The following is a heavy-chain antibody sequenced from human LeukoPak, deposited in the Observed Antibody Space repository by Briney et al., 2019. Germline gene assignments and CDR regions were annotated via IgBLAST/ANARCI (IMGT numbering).Heavy chain of an antibody. CDR3: ARDSAYYYMDV. CDR1: GFTFSSYW. J-gene: IGHJ6*03. V-gene: IGHV3-74*01. Sequence: SGGSLRLSCAASGFTFSSYWMHWVRQAPGKGPVWVSRINSDASSTHYADSVKGRFTISRDNAKNTLYLQMNSLRAEDTAVYYCARDSAYYYMDVWGKGTTVTVSS. D-gene: IGHD2-21*01. CDR2: INSDASST.